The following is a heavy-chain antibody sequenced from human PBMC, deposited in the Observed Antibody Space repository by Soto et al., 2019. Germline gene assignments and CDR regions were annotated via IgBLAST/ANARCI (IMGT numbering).Heavy chain of an antibody. V-gene: IGHV4-39*01. Sequence: SETLSLTCNVSGGSTRSLTYFWGWIRQPPGKALEWIGSIYYTGSTYHNPSLKRRLTISVDTSKNQFSLRLSSVTAADAAVYYCARQRGYCSGGSCYRYWYFDLWGRGTLVTVSS. D-gene: IGHD2-15*01. CDR1: GGSTRSLTYF. CDR3: ARQRGYCSGGSCYRYWYFDL. CDR2: IYYTGST. J-gene: IGHJ2*01.